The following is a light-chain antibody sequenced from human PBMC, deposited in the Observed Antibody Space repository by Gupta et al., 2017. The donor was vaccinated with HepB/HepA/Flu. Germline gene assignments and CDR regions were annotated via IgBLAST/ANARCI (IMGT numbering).Light chain of an antibody. CDR2: VTS. CDR1: QSLSDY. V-gene: IGKV1-39*01. Sequence: DIQMTQSPSSLSVSVGDRVTITCRSSQSLSDYLNWYQHKPGEAPKLLISVTSNLHSGVPTRFSGSGSGTDFALTINNLQPEDFATYYCQQSYTTSWTFGQRTKVEIK. CDR3: QQSYTTSWT. J-gene: IGKJ1*01.